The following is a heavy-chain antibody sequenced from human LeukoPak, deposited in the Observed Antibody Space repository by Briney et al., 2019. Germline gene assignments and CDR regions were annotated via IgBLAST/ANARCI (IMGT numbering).Heavy chain of an antibody. CDR2: INHSGST. CDR3: ASRTNCSSTSCYSGGLDY. V-gene: IGHV4-34*01. J-gene: IGHJ4*02. Sequence: SPSETLSLTCAVYGGSFSGYYWSWIRQPPGKGLEWIGEINHSGSTNYNPSLKSRVTISVDTSKNQFSLKLSSVTAADTAVYYCASRTNCSSTSCYSGGLDYWGQGTLVTVSS. D-gene: IGHD2-2*01. CDR1: GGSFSGYY.